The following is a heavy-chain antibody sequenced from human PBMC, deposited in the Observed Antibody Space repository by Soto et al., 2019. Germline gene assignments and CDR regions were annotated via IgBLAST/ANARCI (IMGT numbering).Heavy chain of an antibody. CDR3: ARHGYNYGGGYFDY. CDR1: GFIFSKYG. D-gene: IGHD5-18*01. Sequence: GGSLRLSCAASGFIFSKYGMHWVRQAPGKGLEWVAAIIYDGSNQYYADSVKGRFTISRDNSKNTLYLQMNSLRAEDTAVYYCARHGYNYGGGYFDYWGQGTLVTVSS. V-gene: IGHV3-30*03. CDR2: IIYDGSNQ. J-gene: IGHJ4*02.